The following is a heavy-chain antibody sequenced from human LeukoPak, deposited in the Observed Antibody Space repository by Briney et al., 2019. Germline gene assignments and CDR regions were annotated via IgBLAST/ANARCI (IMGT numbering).Heavy chain of an antibody. CDR3: ARGVIKRYGFDF. CDR1: GFAFSNYW. J-gene: IGHJ4*02. CDR2: IKTDGSTT. V-gene: IGHV3-74*01. Sequence: PGGSLRLSCAASGFAFSNYWMHWVRQAPGKGLVWVSRIKTDGSTTNYADSVKGRFTISRDNAKNTVYLQMNSLRGEDAAVYYCARGVIKRYGFDFGGQGTLVTVSS. D-gene: IGHD2-21*01.